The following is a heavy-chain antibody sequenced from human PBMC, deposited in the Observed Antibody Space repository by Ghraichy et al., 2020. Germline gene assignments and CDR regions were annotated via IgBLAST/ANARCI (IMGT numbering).Heavy chain of an antibody. Sequence: GGSLRLSCAASGFTFSSYAMSWVRQAPGKGLEWVSAISGSGGSTYYADSVKGRFTISRDNSKNTLYLQMNSLRAEDTAVYYCAKDHSSSRDGYNYDAFDIWGQGTMVTVSS. CDR2: ISGSGGST. J-gene: IGHJ3*02. D-gene: IGHD5-24*01. CDR3: AKDHSSSRDGYNYDAFDI. V-gene: IGHV3-23*01. CDR1: GFTFSSYA.